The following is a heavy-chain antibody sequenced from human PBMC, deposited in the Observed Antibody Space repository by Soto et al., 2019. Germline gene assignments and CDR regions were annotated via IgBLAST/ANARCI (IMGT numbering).Heavy chain of an antibody. CDR2: IIPIFGTA. J-gene: IGHJ6*02. V-gene: IGHV1-69*13. CDR3: ARSDTAMPTYYYYYGMDV. CDR1: GGTFSSYA. D-gene: IGHD5-18*01. Sequence: GASVKVSCKASGGTFSSYAISWVRQAPGQGLEWMGGIIPIFGTANYAQKFQGRVTITADESTSTAYMELSSLRSEDTAVYYCARSDTAMPTYYYYYGMDVWGQGTTVTVS.